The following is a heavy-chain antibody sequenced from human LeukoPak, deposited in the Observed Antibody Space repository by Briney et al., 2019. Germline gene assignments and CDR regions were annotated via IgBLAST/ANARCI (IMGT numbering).Heavy chain of an antibody. CDR2: ISYDGSNK. CDR3: ARDRDSSGWYEGFGY. CDR1: GFTFNSSA. Sequence: PGGSLRLSCAASGFTFNSSAMHWVRQAPDKGLEWVAVISYDGSNKYYADSVKGRFTISRDNSKNTLYLQMNSLRADDTAVYYCARDRDSSGWYEGFGYWGQGTLVTVSS. D-gene: IGHD6-19*01. J-gene: IGHJ4*02. V-gene: IGHV3-30-3*01.